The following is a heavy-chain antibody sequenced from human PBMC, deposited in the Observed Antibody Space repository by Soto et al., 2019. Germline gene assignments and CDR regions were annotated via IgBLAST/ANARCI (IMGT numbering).Heavy chain of an antibody. D-gene: IGHD5-12*01. J-gene: IGHJ4*02. CDR2: IYHSGST. CDR3: ARGPSVEMATINPFDY. V-gene: IGHV4-38-2*01. CDR1: GYSISSGYY. Sequence: SETLSLTCAASGYSISSGYYWGWIRQPPGKGLEWIGSIYHSGSTYYNPSLKSRVTISVDTSKNQFSLKLSSVTAADTAVYYCARGPSVEMATINPFDYWGQGTLVTVSS.